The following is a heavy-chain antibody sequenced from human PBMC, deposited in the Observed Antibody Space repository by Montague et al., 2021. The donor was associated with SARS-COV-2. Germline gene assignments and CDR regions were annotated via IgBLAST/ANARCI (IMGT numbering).Heavy chain of an antibody. CDR3: ARGAPTITMIVVVFTGAGWYFDL. CDR1: GGSFSGYY. J-gene: IGHJ2*01. Sequence: SETLSLTCAAHGGSFSGYYWSWIRQPPGKGLEWIGEINHSGSTNYNPSLKNRVSISVDTSKNQFSLKLSSVTAADTAVYYCARGAPTITMIVVVFTGAGWYFDLWGRGTLVTVSS. V-gene: IGHV4-34*01. CDR2: INHSGST. D-gene: IGHD3-22*01.